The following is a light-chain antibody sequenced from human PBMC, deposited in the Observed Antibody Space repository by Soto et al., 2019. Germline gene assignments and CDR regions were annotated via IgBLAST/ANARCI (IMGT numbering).Light chain of an antibody. V-gene: IGLV1-40*01. CDR2: GNS. CDR3: QSYDSSLSAPV. Sequence: QSVLTQPPSVSGAPGQRVTISCTGCSSNIGAGYDVHWYQQLPGTAPKLLIYGNSNRPSGVPDRFSGYKSGTSASLAITGLQAEDEADYYCQSYDSSLSAPVFGTGTKLTVL. CDR1: SSNIGAGYD. J-gene: IGLJ1*01.